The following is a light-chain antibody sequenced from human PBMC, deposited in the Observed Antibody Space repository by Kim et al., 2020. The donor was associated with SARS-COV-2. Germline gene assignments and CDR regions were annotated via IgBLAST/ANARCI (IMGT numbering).Light chain of an antibody. CDR2: GAS. J-gene: IGKJ2*01. CDR1: RGISNY. V-gene: IGKV1-17*03. Sequence: DIQMTQSPSAMSASVGDRVTMTCRASRGISNYLAWFQQKPGKVPKRLIYGASSLQSGVPSRFSGSGSGTEFTLTISSLQPEDFATYYCLKHNSYPFTFGQGTKLEI. CDR3: LKHNSYPFT.